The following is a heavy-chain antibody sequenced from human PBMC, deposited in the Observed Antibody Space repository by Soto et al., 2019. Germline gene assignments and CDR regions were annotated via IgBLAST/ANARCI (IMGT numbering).Heavy chain of an antibody. CDR3: ARDYYGSGSNPYYGMDV. CDR2: ISYDGSNK. J-gene: IGHJ6*02. Sequence: QVQLVESEGGVVQPGRSLRLSCAASGFTFSSYAMHWVRQAPGKGLEWVAVISYDGSNKYYADSVKGRFTISRDNSKNTLYLQMNSLRAEDTAVYYCARDYYGSGSNPYYGMDVWGQGTTVTVSS. CDR1: GFTFSSYA. D-gene: IGHD3-10*01. V-gene: IGHV3-30-3*01.